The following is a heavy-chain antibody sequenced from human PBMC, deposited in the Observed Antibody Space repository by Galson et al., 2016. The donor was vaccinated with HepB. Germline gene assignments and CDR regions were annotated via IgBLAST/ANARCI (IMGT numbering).Heavy chain of an antibody. CDR1: GFTFSNYD. CDR3: VRGSYSSDWYRSSAYDFGMDV. J-gene: IGHJ6*04. V-gene: IGHV3-13*01. D-gene: IGHD6-19*01. CDR2: IYTAGDT. Sequence: SLRLSCAASGFTFSNYDMQWVRQAPGKGLEWVSSIYTAGDTNYQDSVEGRFTVSRENAKGSVYLHLNSLRAGDTAVYFCVRGSYSSDWYRSSAYDFGMDVWGKGTPVTVSS.